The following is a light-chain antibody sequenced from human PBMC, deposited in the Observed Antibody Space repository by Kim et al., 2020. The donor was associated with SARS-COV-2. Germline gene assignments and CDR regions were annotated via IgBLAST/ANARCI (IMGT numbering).Light chain of an antibody. CDR2: STY. J-gene: IGLJ3*02. Sequence: QSVLTQPPSASGTPGQRVTISCSGSSSNIGSNTVNWYQQLPGTAPTLLIYSTYQRPSGVPDRFSGSKSGTSASLAISGLQSEDEADYYCAAWDDSLNGWVFGGGTQLTVL. V-gene: IGLV1-44*01. CDR3: AAWDDSLNGWV. CDR1: SSNIGSNT.